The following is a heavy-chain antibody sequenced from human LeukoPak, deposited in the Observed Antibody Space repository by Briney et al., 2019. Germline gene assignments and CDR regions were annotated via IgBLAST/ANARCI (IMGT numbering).Heavy chain of an antibody. CDR1: GFTVSSNY. D-gene: IGHD1-26*01. CDR3: ARDLRSGTA. J-gene: IGHJ4*02. Sequence: GGSLRLSCAASGFTVSSNYMSWVRQAPGKGLEWVSYISSSGSTIYYADSVKGRFTISRDNAKNSLSLQMNSLRVEDTAIYYCARDLRSGTARGQGTLVTVSS. CDR2: ISSSGSTI. V-gene: IGHV3-11*04.